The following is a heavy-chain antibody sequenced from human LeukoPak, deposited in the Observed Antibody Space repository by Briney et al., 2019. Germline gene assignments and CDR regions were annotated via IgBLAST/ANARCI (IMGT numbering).Heavy chain of an antibody. CDR2: ISSSSSYI. V-gene: IGHV3-21*01. CDR3: ARDGPYSSSVYYFDY. J-gene: IGHJ4*02. CDR1: GFTFSGYS. D-gene: IGHD6-6*01. Sequence: GGSLRLSCAASGFTFSGYSMNWVRQAPGKGLEWVSSISSSSSYIYYADSVKGRFTISRDNAKNSLYLQMNSLRAEDTAVYYCARDGPYSSSVYYFDYWGQGTLVTVSS.